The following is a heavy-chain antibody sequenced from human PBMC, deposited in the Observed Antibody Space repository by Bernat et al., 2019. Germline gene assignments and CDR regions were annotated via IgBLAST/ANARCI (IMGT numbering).Heavy chain of an antibody. CDR3: ARSGYSSGGLDY. Sequence: VQLVESGGGLVKPGGSLRLSCAASGFTFSSYAMHWVRKPPGKGLEWVAVISYDGSNKYYADSVKGRFTISRDNSKNTLYLQMNSLRAEDTAVYYCARSGYSSGGLDYWGQGTLVTVSS. CDR2: ISYDGSNK. J-gene: IGHJ4*02. CDR1: GFTFSSYA. D-gene: IGHD6-19*01. V-gene: IGHV3-30-3*01.